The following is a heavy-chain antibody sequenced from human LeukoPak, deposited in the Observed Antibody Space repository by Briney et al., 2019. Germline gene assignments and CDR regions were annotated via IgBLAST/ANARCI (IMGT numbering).Heavy chain of an antibody. J-gene: IGHJ3*02. Sequence: GASVKVSCKASGYTFTRYYMHWVRQAPGQGLEWMGIINPSVGSTSYAQKFQGRVTMTRDTSTSTGYMELSSLRSEDTAVYYCARTVPAAIGAFDIWGQGTMVTVSS. CDR3: ARTVPAAIGAFDI. CDR2: INPSVGST. CDR1: GYTFTRYY. D-gene: IGHD2-2*01. V-gene: IGHV1-46*01.